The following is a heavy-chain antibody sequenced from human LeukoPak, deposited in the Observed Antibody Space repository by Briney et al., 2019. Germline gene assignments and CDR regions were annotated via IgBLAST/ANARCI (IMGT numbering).Heavy chain of an antibody. V-gene: IGHV4-30-4*01. J-gene: IGHJ6*02. CDR3: ARGGLSSSSWGLYYYYYGMDV. CDR2: IYYSGST. D-gene: IGHD6-13*01. CDR1: GGSMSSGDYY. Sequence: SETLSLTCTVSGGSMSSGDYYWGWIRQPPGKGLEWIGYIYYSGSTYYNPSLKSRVTISVDTSKNQFSLKLSSVTAADTAVYYCARGGLSSSSWGLYYYYYGMDVWGQGTTVTVSS.